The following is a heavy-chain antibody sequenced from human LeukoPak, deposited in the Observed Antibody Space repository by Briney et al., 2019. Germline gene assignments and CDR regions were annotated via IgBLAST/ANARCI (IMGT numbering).Heavy chain of an antibody. Sequence: AASVKVSCKASGGTFSSYAISWVRQAPGQGLEWMGGIIPIFGTANYAQKFQGRVTITADESTSTAYMELSSLRSEDTAVYYCARDQWRGIVGLGYFDYWGQGTLVTVSS. CDR2: IIPIFGTA. D-gene: IGHD1-26*01. CDR3: ARDQWRGIVGLGYFDY. CDR1: GGTFSSYA. J-gene: IGHJ4*02. V-gene: IGHV1-69*13.